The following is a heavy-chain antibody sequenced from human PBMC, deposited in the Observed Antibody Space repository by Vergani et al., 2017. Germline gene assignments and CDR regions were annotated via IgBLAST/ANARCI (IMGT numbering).Heavy chain of an antibody. CDR3: ARFPRYCSGGSCYPNGFDP. CDR1: GGSFSGYY. V-gene: IGHV4-34*01. CDR2: INHSGST. J-gene: IGHJ5*02. Sequence: QVQLQQWGAGLLKPSETLSLTCAVYGGSFSGYYWSWIRQPPGKGLDWIGEINHSGSTNYNPSLKSRVTISVDTSKNQFSLKLRAVTAADTAVYYCARFPRYCSGGSCYPNGFDPWGQGTLVTVSS. D-gene: IGHD2-15*01.